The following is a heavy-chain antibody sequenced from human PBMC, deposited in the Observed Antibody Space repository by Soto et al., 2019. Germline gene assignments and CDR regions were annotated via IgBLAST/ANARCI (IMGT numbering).Heavy chain of an antibody. CDR3: ARMIGTTDFDS. J-gene: IGHJ4*02. CDR1: GGSISSSNW. V-gene: IGHV4-4*02. Sequence: QVQLQESGPRLVKPSETLSLTCAVSGGSISSSNWWSWVRQPPLKGLEWIGEIFHSGSTNYNPSLKSRVTMSVDKSKNQFSLKLSSVTAADTAVYYCARMIGTTDFDSWGQGTLVTVSS. CDR2: IFHSGST. D-gene: IGHD1-7*01.